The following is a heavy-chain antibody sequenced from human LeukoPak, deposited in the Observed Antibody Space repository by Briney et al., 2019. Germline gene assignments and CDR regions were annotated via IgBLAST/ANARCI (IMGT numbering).Heavy chain of an antibody. CDR1: GFTFAEYT. V-gene: IGHV3-43*01. CDR3: VKDLVAASENVRGWYPMDY. CDR2: ISWNGARI. Sequence: PGGSLRLTCPASGFTFAEYTMHWVRPAPGKGLEWVSLISWNGARIHYGDSVKGRFTISRDNSKNSLYLQMNSLRTEDTALYYCVKDLVAASENVRGWYPMDYWGQGTLVTVSS. J-gene: IGHJ4*02. D-gene: IGHD6-19*01.